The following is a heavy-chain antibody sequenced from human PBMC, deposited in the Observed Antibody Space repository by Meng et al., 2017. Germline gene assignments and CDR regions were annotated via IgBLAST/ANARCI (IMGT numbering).Heavy chain of an antibody. CDR1: GFSLSTSGVG. V-gene: IGHV2-5*02. D-gene: IGHD3-10*01. CDR3: AHSYGSNFDY. Sequence: QITLKGSSPTLVKPTQPLPLTVPFSGFSLSTSGVGLGWIRQPPGKAPECLALIYWDDDKRYSPSLKSRLTITKDTSKNQVVLTMTNMDPVDTATYYCAHSYGSNFDYWGQGTLVTVSS. CDR2: IYWDDDK. J-gene: IGHJ4*02.